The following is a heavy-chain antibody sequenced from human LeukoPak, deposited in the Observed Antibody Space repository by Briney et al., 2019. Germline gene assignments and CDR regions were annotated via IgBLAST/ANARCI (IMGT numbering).Heavy chain of an antibody. J-gene: IGHJ6*03. Sequence: PGGSLRLSCAASGFTFSSYSMNWVRQAPGKGLEWVSYISSSSSTIYYADSVKGRFTISRDNAKNSLYLQMNSLRAEDTAVYYCAGATPKVYSYYMDVWGKGTTVTVSS. CDR1: GFTFSSYS. V-gene: IGHV3-48*01. D-gene: IGHD4-11*01. CDR2: ISSSSSTI. CDR3: AGATPKVYSYYMDV.